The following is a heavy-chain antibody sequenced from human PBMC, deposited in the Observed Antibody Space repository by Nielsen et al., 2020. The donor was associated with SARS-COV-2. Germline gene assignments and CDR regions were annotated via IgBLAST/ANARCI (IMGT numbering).Heavy chain of an antibody. CDR2: FDPEDGET. J-gene: IGHJ4*02. Sequence: ASVKVSCKVSGYTLTELSMHWVRQAPGKGLEWMGGFDPEDGETIYAQKFQGRVTMTADTSTTTAYMEVRSLRSDDTAVYYCARDESSSWPSFDYWGQGTLVTVSS. CDR3: ARDESSSWPSFDY. CDR1: GYTLTELS. D-gene: IGHD6-13*01. V-gene: IGHV1-24*01.